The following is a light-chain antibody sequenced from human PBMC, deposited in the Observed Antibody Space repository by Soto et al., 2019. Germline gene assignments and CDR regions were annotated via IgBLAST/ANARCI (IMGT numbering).Light chain of an antibody. CDR3: QQRNYWPPT. CDR1: QSISSY. Sequence: DIVLTQSPATLSLSPGERATLSCRASQSISSYLAWYQQKPGQAPRLLIFDASNRATGIPARFSGSGSGTDFTLTISSLEPEDFAVYYCQQRNYWPPTFGHRTRLEIK. J-gene: IGKJ5*01. CDR2: DAS. V-gene: IGKV3-11*01.